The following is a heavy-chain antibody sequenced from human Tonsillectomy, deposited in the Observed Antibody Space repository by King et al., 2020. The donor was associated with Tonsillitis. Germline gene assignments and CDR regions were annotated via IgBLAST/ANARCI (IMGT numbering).Heavy chain of an antibody. Sequence: QLVQSGGGLVQPGGSLRLSCAASGFTFSGYDMHWVRQAPGKGLEWVSTIGTAGDTYCSGAVKGRFTISRENAKNSLYLKMNSLRAGDTAVYYCASESLLGASDYGMDVWGQGATVTVSS. V-gene: IGHV3-13*01. CDR2: IGTAGDT. CDR3: ASESLLGASDYGMDV. CDR1: GFTFSGYD. J-gene: IGHJ6*02. D-gene: IGHD1-26*01.